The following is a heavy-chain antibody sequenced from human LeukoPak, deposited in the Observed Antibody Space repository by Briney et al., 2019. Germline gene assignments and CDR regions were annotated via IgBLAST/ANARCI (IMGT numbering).Heavy chain of an antibody. V-gene: IGHV3-23*01. J-gene: IGHJ5*02. Sequence: PGGSLRLSCAASGFTFSSYAMSWVRQAPGKGLERVSAISGSGGITYYADSVKGRFTISRDNSKNTLYLQMNSLRAEDTAVYYCAKGSTMIVVAFSRPIDPWGQGTLVTVSS. CDR3: AKGSTMIVVAFSRPIDP. D-gene: IGHD3-22*01. CDR1: GFTFSSYA. CDR2: ISGSGGIT.